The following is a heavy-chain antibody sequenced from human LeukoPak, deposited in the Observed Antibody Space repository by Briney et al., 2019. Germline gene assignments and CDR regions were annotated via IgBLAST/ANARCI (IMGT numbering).Heavy chain of an antibody. V-gene: IGHV1-18*01. CDR3: AGVPYYYGSGSNYYYYGMDV. CDR1: GYTFTSYG. Sequence: ASVKVSCKASGYTFTSYGISWVRQALGQGLEWMGWISAYNGNTNYAQKLQGRVTMTTDTSTSTAYMELRSLRSDDTAVYYCAGVPYYYGSGSNYYYYGMDVWGQGTTVTVSS. D-gene: IGHD3-10*01. CDR2: ISAYNGNT. J-gene: IGHJ6*02.